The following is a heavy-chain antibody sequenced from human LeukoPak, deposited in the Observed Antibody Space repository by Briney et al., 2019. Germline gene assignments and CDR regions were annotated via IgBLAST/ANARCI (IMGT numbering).Heavy chain of an antibody. CDR3: ARALGGFGADFDF. J-gene: IGHJ4*02. V-gene: IGHV4-38-2*02. CDR2: ISYSGSP. D-gene: IGHD3-10*01. Sequence: SETLSLTCTVSGYSISSGYYWGWIRQPPGKGLEWIGSISYSGSPYYNPSLKSRVTILIDTSKNQFSLKLSSVTAADTAVYYCARALGGFGADFDFWGQGTLVTVSS. CDR1: GYSISSGYY.